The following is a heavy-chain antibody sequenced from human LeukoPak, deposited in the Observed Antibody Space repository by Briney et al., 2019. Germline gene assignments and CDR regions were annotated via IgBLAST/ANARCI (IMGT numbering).Heavy chain of an antibody. V-gene: IGHV3-7*01. J-gene: IGHJ4*02. CDR2: IKQDGSEK. CDR3: ARRIVGPTSGGDY. D-gene: IGHD1-26*01. CDR1: GFTFSNYW. Sequence: GGSLRLSCVASGFTFSNYWMSWVRQAPGKGLEWVASIKQDGSEKYYVDSVQGRFTISRDNAKNSLYLQMNSLRVEDTAVYYCARRIVGPTSGGDYWGQGTPVTVSS.